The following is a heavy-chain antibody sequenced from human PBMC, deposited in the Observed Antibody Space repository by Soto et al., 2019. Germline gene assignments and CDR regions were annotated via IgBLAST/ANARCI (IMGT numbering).Heavy chain of an antibody. CDR3: AAITPGYGGNSPPDAFDI. CDR2: IVVGSGNT. D-gene: IGHD4-17*01. V-gene: IGHV1-58*01. CDR1: GLSITSSA. J-gene: IGHJ3*02. Sequence: GASAKVSCKASGLSITSSAVQWVRQAREQRIEWIGWIVVGSGNTNYAQKFQERVTITRDMSTSTAYMELSSLRSEDTAVYYFAAITPGYGGNSPPDAFDIWGQGTMVTVS.